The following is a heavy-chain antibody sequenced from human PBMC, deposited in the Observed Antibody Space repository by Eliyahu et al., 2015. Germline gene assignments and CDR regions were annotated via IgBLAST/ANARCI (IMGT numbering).Heavy chain of an antibody. Sequence: QVQLVQSGAEVKKPGASVKISCKAFGYTFTNXHMHWVRQAPGQGXEWMGKIEPSGRGTTYAQTLQGRVTMTRDTSTTTDYMEVTNLRSEDTAVYYCARDSGNFGPDYWGQGTLVTVSS. CDR3: ARDSGNFGPDY. CDR1: GYTFTNXH. D-gene: IGHD1-26*01. J-gene: IGHJ4*01. V-gene: IGHV1-46*04. CDR2: IEPSGRGT.